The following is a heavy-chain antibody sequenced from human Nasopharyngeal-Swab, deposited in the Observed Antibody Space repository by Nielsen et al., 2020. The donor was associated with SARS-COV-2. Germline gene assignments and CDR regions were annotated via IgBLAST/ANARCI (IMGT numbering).Heavy chain of an antibody. J-gene: IGHJ4*02. CDR3: ARIGVVVAATYFDY. V-gene: IGHV7-4-1*02. D-gene: IGHD2-15*01. Sequence: WVRQAPGQGLEWMGWINTNTGNPTYAQGFTGRFVFSLDTSVSTAYLQISSLKAEDTAVYYCARIGVVVAATYFDYWGQGTLVTVSS. CDR2: INTNTGNP.